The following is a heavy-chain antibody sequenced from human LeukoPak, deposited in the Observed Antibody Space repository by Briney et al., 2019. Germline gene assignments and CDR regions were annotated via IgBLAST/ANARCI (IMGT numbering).Heavy chain of an antibody. CDR3: ASADRENGNAFAI. D-gene: IGHD1-1*01. V-gene: IGHV4-61*01. Sequence: SETLSLTCTVAGGSVSSGSYYWSWIRQPPGKGLEWIGYIYYSGSTNYNPSLKSRVPLSVDPSQNQFSLKLRSVTAADTAVYYCASADRENGNAFAIWGQGTMVTVSS. CDR2: IYYSGST. J-gene: IGHJ3*02. CDR1: GGSVSSGSYY.